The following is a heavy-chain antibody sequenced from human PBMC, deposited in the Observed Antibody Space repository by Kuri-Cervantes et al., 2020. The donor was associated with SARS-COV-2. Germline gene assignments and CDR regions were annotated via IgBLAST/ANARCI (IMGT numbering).Heavy chain of an antibody. CDR1: GILSSDSA. CDR3: TTRIDY. V-gene: IGHV3-73*01. J-gene: IGHJ4*02. CDR2: DRGKANNYAT. Sequence: GESQNISCEVSGILSSDSAIHWVRPASGKGLEWVGRDRGKANNYATAYAASVKGRFTISRDDSKNMAYLKMNSLKTEDTAVYDCTTRIDYGGQGALVTVSS.